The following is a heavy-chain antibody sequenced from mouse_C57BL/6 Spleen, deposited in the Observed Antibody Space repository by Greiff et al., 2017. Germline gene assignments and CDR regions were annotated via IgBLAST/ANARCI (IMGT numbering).Heavy chain of an antibody. V-gene: IGHV1-62-2*01. Sequence: AQLQLSGAELVKLGASVKLSCKASGYTFTEFTIHWVKQRSGQGLEWIGWFYPGSGSIKYNEKFKDKATVTADKSSSTVYMELSRLTSEVSAVYFCAGHEGQLRKAMDYWGQGTSVTVSS. D-gene: IGHD3-2*02. CDR3: AGHEGQLRKAMDY. J-gene: IGHJ4*01. CDR2: FYPGSGSI. CDR1: GYTFTEFT.